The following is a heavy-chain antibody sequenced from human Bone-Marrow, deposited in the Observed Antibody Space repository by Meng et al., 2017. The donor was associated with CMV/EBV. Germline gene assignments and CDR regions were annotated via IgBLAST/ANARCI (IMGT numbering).Heavy chain of an antibody. CDR1: GGTFSSYT. V-gene: IGHV1-69*04. D-gene: IGHD3-3*01. Sequence: SVKVSCESSGGTFSSYTISWVRQAPGQGLEWMGRIIPILGIANYAQKFQGRVTITADKSTSTAYMELSSLRSEDTAVYYCARDQVLRFLEWSNYYYYGMDVWGQGTTVTVSS. CDR2: IIPILGIA. J-gene: IGHJ6*02. CDR3: ARDQVLRFLEWSNYYYYGMDV.